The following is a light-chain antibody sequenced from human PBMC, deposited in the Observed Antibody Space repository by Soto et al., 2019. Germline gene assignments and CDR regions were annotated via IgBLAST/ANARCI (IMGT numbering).Light chain of an antibody. J-gene: IGLJ1*01. Sequence: QSALTRAPSASGSPGQSVTISCTGTSSDVGGYNYVSWYQQHPGKAPKLMIYEVSKRPSGVPDRFSGSKSGNTASLTVSGLQAEDEADYYCSSYAGSNNFRVFGTGTKVTVL. CDR1: SSDVGGYNY. V-gene: IGLV2-8*01. CDR2: EVS. CDR3: SSYAGSNNFRV.